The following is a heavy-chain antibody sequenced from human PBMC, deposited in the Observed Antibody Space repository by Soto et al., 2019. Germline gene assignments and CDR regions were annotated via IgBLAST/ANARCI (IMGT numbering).Heavy chain of an antibody. Sequence: QVQLVESGGGVVQPGRSLRLSCAASGFTFSSYGMHWVRQAPGKGLEWVAVISYDGSNKYYADSMKGRFTISRDNSKNTLYLQMNSLRAEDTAVYYCAKDVDYYGDYYFDYWGQGTLVTVSS. J-gene: IGHJ4*02. CDR1: GFTFSSYG. CDR2: ISYDGSNK. V-gene: IGHV3-30*18. D-gene: IGHD4-17*01. CDR3: AKDVDYYGDYYFDY.